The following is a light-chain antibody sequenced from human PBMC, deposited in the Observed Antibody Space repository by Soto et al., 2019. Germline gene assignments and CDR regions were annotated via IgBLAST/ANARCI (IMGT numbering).Light chain of an antibody. CDR1: SSDVGGYNY. CDR2: EVS. Sequence: QSALTQPASVSGSPGQSITISCTGTSSDVGGYNYVSWFQQHPGKAPKLMIYEVSNRPSGVSNRFSGSRSGNTASLTFSGLQSEDEAEYYCNSYTNNNTFVFGTGTKLTVL. CDR3: NSYTNNNTFV. V-gene: IGLV2-14*01. J-gene: IGLJ1*01.